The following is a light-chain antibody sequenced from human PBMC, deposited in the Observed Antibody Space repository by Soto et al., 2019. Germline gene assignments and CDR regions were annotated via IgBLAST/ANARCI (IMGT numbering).Light chain of an antibody. CDR2: ATD. Sequence: IQMTQSPSSLSASLGDRVTITCRASQTITNYLNWYQQQSGKAPKLLIYATDTLQSGVPSRFSGSGSGTDYTLTISSLKNEDFATYYCQQSYNTPQTFGQGTKVDIK. CDR1: QTITNY. V-gene: IGKV1-39*01. CDR3: QQSYNTPQT. J-gene: IGKJ1*01.